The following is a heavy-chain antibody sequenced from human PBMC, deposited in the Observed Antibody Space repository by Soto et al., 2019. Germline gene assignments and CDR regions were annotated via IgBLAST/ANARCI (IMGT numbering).Heavy chain of an antibody. Sequence: PGESLKISCKGSGYSFTSYWIGWVRQMPGKGLQWMGIIYPGDSDTRYSPSFQGQVTISADKSISTAYLQWSSLKASDTAMYYCALSYYDILTGYSNIDYWGQGTLVTAPQ. CDR1: GYSFTSYW. CDR3: ALSYYDILTGYSNIDY. D-gene: IGHD3-9*01. CDR2: IYPGDSDT. J-gene: IGHJ4*02. V-gene: IGHV5-51*01.